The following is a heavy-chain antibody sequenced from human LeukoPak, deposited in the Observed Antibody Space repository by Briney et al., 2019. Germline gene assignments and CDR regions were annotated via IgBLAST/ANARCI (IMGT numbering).Heavy chain of an antibody. CDR2: IYSGGST. Sequence: GGSLRLSCAASGFTVSSNYMSWVRQAPGKGLEWVSVIYSGGSTYYADSVKGRFTISRDNSKNTLYLQMNSLRAEDTAVYYCARIYDFWSGYPADYRGQGTLVTVSS. CDR1: GFTVSSNY. D-gene: IGHD3-3*01. J-gene: IGHJ4*02. V-gene: IGHV3-53*01. CDR3: ARIYDFWSGYPADY.